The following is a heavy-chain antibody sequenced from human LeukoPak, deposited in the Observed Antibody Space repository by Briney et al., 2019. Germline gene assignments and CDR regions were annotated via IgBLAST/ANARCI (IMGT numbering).Heavy chain of an antibody. Sequence: SETLSLTCAVYGGSFSGYYWSWMRQPPGKGLEWIGEINHSGSTNSNPSLKSRVTLSIDTSKNQFSLKRSSVTAADTAVYYCARGRGYCDYVGAFDIWGQGTMVTVSS. V-gene: IGHV4-34*01. CDR2: INHSGST. J-gene: IGHJ3*02. CDR3: ARGRGYCDYVGAFDI. CDR1: GGSFSGYY. D-gene: IGHD4-17*01.